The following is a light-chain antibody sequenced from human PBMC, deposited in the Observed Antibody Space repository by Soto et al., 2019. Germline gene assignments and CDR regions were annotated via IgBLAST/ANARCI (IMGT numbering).Light chain of an antibody. CDR3: QQSSNWQGT. CDR2: DAS. J-gene: IGKJ1*01. Sequence: EIVLTQSPATLSLSPGERATLSCRASQSDSTYLAWYQQTPGRPPRLLIYDASKRAPGIPARFSGSGSGTDFTLTVSSLEPEDFAVYYCQQSSNWQGTFGRGTKVDI. CDR1: QSDSTY. V-gene: IGKV3-11*01.